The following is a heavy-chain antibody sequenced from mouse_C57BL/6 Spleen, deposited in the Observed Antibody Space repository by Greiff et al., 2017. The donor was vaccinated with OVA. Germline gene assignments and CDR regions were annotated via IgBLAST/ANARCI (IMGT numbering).Heavy chain of an antibody. V-gene: IGHV1-85*01. CDR2: IYPRDGST. CDR3: ASLPLFAY. CDR1: GYTFTSYD. J-gene: IGHJ3*01. Sequence: VHLVESGPELVKPGASVKLSCKASGYTFTSYDINWVKQRPGQGLEWIGWIYPRDGSTKYNEKFKGKATLTVDTSSSTAYMELHSLTSEDAAVYFCASLPLFAYWGQGTLVTVSA.